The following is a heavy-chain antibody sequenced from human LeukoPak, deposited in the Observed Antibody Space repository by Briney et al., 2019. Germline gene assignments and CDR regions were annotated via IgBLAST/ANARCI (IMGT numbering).Heavy chain of an antibody. J-gene: IGHJ3*02. Sequence: SETLSLTCTVSGYSISSGYYWGWIRQPPGKGLEWIGSIYHSGSTYYNPSLKSRVTISVDTSKNQFSLKLSSVTAADTAVYYCADGYEDNTFDIWGQGTMVTVSS. CDR1: GYSISSGYY. D-gene: IGHD1-1*01. CDR3: ADGYEDNTFDI. V-gene: IGHV4-38-2*02. CDR2: IYHSGST.